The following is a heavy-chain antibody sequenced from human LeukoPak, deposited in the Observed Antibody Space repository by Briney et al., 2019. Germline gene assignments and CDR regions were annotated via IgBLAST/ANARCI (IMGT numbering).Heavy chain of an antibody. J-gene: IGHJ5*02. D-gene: IGHD1-26*01. V-gene: IGHV3-15*01. Sequence: PAGSLRLSCAASGFTFSNTWRNWLPQAPGKGLEWGVLIQSKTDGGTTDYAAPVKGRFTISRDDSNNTLYLQMNSLKTVDTAVYYCVSHSGRYYSAYNWFDPWGQGTLVTVSS. CDR1: GFTFSNTW. CDR2: IQSKTDGGTT. CDR3: VSHSGRYYSAYNWFDP.